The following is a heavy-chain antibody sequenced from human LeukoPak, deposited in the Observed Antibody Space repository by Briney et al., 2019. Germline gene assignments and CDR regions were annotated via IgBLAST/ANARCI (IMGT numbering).Heavy chain of an antibody. Sequence: SETLSLTCSVSGGSISSFFWSWIRQPPGKGLEWIGYIHYTGITNYNPSLKSRLTISVDTSKNQFSLKLSSVTAADTAVYYCARGPTYYYDSSFGDWGQGTLVTVSS. J-gene: IGHJ4*02. CDR2: IHYTGIT. CDR3: ARGPTYYYDSSFGD. V-gene: IGHV4-59*01. CDR1: GGSISSFF. D-gene: IGHD3-22*01.